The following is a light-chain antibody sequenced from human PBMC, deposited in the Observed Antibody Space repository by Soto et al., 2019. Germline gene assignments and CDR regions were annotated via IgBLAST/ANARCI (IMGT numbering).Light chain of an antibody. CDR3: QQSYSTPQT. J-gene: IGKJ3*01. CDR2: VAS. V-gene: IGKV1-39*01. CDR1: QSISSY. Sequence: DIQMTQSPSSLSASVGDRVTITFRASQSISSYLNWYQQKPGKAPKRLIYVASSLQSGVPSRFSGSGSGTDFTLTIISRQPEDFATYYCQQSYSTPQTFGPGTKEDLK.